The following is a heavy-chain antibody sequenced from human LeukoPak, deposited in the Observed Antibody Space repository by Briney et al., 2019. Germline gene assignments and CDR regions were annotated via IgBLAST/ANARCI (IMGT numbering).Heavy chain of an antibody. J-gene: IGHJ4*02. CDR1: GYNFTSYW. Sequence: PGESLKISCKGSGYNFTSYWIGWVRQMPGKGLEWMGVIYPGDSDTRYSPSFQGQVTISADKSISTAYLQWSSLKASDTAMYYCARLVPAAVRFGALGYWGQGTLVTVSS. V-gene: IGHV5-51*01. D-gene: IGHD6-13*01. CDR3: ARLVPAAVRFGALGY. CDR2: IYPGDSDT.